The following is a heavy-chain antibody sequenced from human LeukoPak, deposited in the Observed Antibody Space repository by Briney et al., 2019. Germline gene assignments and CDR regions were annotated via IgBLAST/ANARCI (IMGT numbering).Heavy chain of an antibody. J-gene: IGHJ4*02. D-gene: IGHD6-13*01. V-gene: IGHV4-34*01. CDR2: INHSGST. CDR3: ARWAYSSSWYGVRYFDY. CDR1: GGSFSGYY. Sequence: PSETLSLTCAVYGGSFSGYYWSWIRQPPGKGLEWIGEINHSGSTNYNPPLESRVTISVDTSKNQFSLKLSSVTAADTAVYYCARWAYSSSWYGVRYFDYWGQGTLVTVSS.